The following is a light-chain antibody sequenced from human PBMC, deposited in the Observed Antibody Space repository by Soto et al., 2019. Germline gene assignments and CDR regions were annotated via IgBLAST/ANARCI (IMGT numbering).Light chain of an antibody. CDR1: QIIPTVF. CDR3: QQYDTSPVT. Sequence: DILFTQFPGTLSLSPGERATLSCRASQIIPTVFLAWFQQKSGQAPRLPIYGAPPRATGIPDRITGSGSGTDFTLPISRLEPEDFAVYYCQQYDTSPVTLGQGTRLEI. J-gene: IGKJ5*01. V-gene: IGKV3-20*01. CDR2: GAP.